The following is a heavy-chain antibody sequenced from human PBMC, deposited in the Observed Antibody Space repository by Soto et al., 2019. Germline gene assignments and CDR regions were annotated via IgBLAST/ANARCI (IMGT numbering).Heavy chain of an antibody. D-gene: IGHD3-10*01. J-gene: IGHJ6*02. Sequence: VQVVQSGVEVRRPGSSVKVSCKASGDTFKNCVISWVRQAPGQGLEWMGGIIPLFGTTDFAQRFQGRLTITTDESTTTAYMELSRLRSEDTATYYCAAELGFGKLSVVRGQGTTVIVSS. V-gene: IGHV1-69*01. CDR1: GDTFKNCV. CDR3: AAELGFGKLSVV. CDR2: IIPLFGTT.